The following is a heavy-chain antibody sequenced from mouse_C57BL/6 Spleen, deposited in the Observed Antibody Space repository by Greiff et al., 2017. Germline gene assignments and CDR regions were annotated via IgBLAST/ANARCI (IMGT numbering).Heavy chain of an antibody. D-gene: IGHD1-2*01. V-gene: IGHV1-72*01. CDR3: ERGRVRRAWFAY. J-gene: IGHJ3*01. CDR2: IDPNSGGT. CDR1: GYTFTSYW. Sequence: VQLQQPGAELVKPGASVKLSCKASGYTFTSYWMHWVKQRPGRGLEWIGRIDPNSGGTKYNEKFKGKATLTVDKASSTAYMQLSRLTSVDSAVYDCERGRVRRAWFAYWGQGTLVTVSA.